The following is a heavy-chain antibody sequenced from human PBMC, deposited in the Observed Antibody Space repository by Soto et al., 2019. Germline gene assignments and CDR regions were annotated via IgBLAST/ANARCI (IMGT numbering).Heavy chain of an antibody. D-gene: IGHD5-18*01. CDR2: ISAYNGNT. CDR1: GYTFTSYG. CDR3: AIENVDTDMVKYFQH. Sequence: ASVKVSCKASGYTFTSYGISWVRQAPGQGLEWMGWISAYNGNTNYAQKLQGRVTMTTDTSTSTAYMELRSLRSDDTAVYYCAIENVDTDMVKYFQHWGQGTLVTVSS. V-gene: IGHV1-18*01. J-gene: IGHJ1*01.